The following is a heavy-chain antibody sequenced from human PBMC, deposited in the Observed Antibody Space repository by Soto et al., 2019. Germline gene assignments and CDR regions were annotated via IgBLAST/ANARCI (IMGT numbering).Heavy chain of an antibody. CDR3: ARDLDYGGKWETSDI. CDR2: IYPGDSRT. J-gene: IGHJ3*02. CDR1: GYSFNTYW. V-gene: IGHV5-51*03. Sequence: EVQLVQSGAEVKKPGESLKISCKGFGYSFNTYWIAWVRQMPGKGLEWMGIIYPGDSRTTYSPSFQGQVIISADKSISTFYLQWSSLKASDTAMYYCARDLDYGGKWETSDIWGQVTMVIVSA. D-gene: IGHD4-17*01.